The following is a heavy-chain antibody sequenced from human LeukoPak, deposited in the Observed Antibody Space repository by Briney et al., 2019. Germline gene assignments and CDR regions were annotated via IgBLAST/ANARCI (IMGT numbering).Heavy chain of an antibody. CDR3: ARGRRWLQSPFDY. CDR1: GDSVSSNSAA. V-gene: IGHV6-1*01. Sequence: SQTLSLTCAISGDSVSSNSAAWNWIRQSPSRGLEWLGRTYYRSKWYNDYAVSVKSRITINPDTSKNQFSLKLSSVTAADTAVYYCARGRRWLQSPFDYWGQGTLVTVSS. D-gene: IGHD5-24*01. CDR2: TYYRSKWYN. J-gene: IGHJ4*02.